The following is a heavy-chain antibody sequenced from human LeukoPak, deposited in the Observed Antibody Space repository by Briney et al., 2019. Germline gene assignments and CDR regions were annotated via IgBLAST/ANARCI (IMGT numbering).Heavy chain of an antibody. V-gene: IGHV3-15*01. CDR1: GFTFSNAW. CDR2: IKSKTDGGTT. CDR3: TTSGTGSWECDEDY. Sequence: GGSLRLSCAASGFTFSNAWMSWVRQAPGKGLEWVGRIKSKTDGGTTDYAAPVKGRFTISRDDSKNTLYLQMNSLKTEDTAVYYCTTSGTGSWECDEDYWGQGTLVTVSS. J-gene: IGHJ4*02. D-gene: IGHD3-10*01.